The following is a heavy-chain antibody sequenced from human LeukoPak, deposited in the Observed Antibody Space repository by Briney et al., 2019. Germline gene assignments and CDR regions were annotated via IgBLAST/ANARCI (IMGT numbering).Heavy chain of an antibody. CDR1: GGSISTYY. Sequence: SETLSLTCTVSGGSISTYYWSWIRQPAGEGLEWIGRIYTSGSTNYNPSLKSRVTISVDTSKNQFSLKLSSVTAADTAVYYCARGFDGGSATKLARYYFDYWGQGTLVTVSS. D-gene: IGHD2-15*01. CDR2: IYTSGST. V-gene: IGHV4-4*07. CDR3: ARGFDGGSATKLARYYFDY. J-gene: IGHJ4*02.